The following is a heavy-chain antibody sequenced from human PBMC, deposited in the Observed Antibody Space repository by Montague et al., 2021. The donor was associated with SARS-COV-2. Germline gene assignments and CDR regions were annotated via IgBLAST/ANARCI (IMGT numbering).Heavy chain of an antibody. D-gene: IGHD2-21*02. V-gene: IGHV4-30-4*01. Sequence: SHSLSLTCTVSGGSISSGNYYWSWIRQPPGKGLEWIGYIYYSGSTFYNPSLKSRVTISVDTSKNQFSLELSSVTAADTAVYYCARSYCGGNCPTFYYGMDVWGQGTTVTVSS. J-gene: IGHJ6*02. CDR2: IYYSGST. CDR3: ARSYCGGNCPTFYYGMDV. CDR1: GGSISSGNYY.